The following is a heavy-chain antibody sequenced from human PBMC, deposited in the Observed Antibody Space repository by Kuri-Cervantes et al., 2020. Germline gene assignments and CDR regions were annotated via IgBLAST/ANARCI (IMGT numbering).Heavy chain of an antibody. V-gene: IGHV3-33*01. J-gene: IGHJ4*02. D-gene: IGHD3-3*01. CDR2: IWYDGSKK. Sequence: GGSLRLSCAASGFTFSSNGFHWVRQAPGKGLEWVAVIWYDGSKKYYADYVKGRFTISRDDPKNTLYMQMNSLRAEDTAVYYCARDAMSGYFDYWGQGTLVTVSS. CDR3: ARDAMSGYFDY. CDR1: GFTFSSNG.